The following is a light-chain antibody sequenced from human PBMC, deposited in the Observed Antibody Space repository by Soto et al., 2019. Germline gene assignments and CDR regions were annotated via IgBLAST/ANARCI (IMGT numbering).Light chain of an antibody. J-gene: IGKJ1*01. V-gene: IGKV1-27*01. CDR1: QVISNY. CDR2: AAS. CDR3: QKYNSALWT. Sequence: DIPMTQSASSLSTSGGDRVTSTCRTSQVISNYVAWSQQKPRKVPKLLIYAASNVKTWVPSRFSGSGSGTEFTLTISSLQPEDVETYYWQKYNSALWTFGQGTKVEIK.